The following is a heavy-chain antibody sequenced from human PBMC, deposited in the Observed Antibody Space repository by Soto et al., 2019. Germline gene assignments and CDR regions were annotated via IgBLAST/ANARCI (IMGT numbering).Heavy chain of an antibody. CDR2: IRNGGAT. V-gene: IGHV3-15*01. J-gene: IGHJ6*02. Sequence: EVQVVESGGGLVKPGDSLRLSCVVSGLIFSDAWVSWVRQAPGKGLEWLGRIRNGGATDYPAPVKGRFTISRDDSRNTXXXXXXXXXXXXXXXXXXXXXXXXXXGMLVWGQGTTVTVSS. CDR1: GLIFSDAW. CDR3: XXXXXXXXGMLV.